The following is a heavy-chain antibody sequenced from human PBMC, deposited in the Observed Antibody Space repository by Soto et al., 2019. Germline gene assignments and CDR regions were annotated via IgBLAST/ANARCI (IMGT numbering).Heavy chain of an antibody. CDR2: IYYSGST. CDR3: ARGGAAPTRY. J-gene: IGHJ4*02. V-gene: IGHV4-59*13. CDR1: DCSLSSYY. Sequence: SATQALTCPVSDCSLSSYYGSWIRQPPGKGLEWIGYIYYSGSTNYNPSLKSRVTISVDTSKNQFSLKLGSVTAADTAVYYCARGGAAPTRYWGQGTLVTVSA. D-gene: IGHD6-13*01.